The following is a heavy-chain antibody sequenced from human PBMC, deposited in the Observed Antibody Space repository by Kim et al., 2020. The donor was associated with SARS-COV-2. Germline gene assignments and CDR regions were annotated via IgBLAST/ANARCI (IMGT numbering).Heavy chain of an antibody. J-gene: IGHJ4*02. Sequence: DSGEGRFTISRDNSKNTLYLQMNSLRAEDTAVYYCAREGYIAAAGSALDYWGQGTLVTVSS. V-gene: IGHV3-30*07. D-gene: IGHD6-13*01. CDR3: AREGYIAAAGSALDY.